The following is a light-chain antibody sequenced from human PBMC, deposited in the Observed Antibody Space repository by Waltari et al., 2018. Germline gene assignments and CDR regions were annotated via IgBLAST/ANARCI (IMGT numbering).Light chain of an antibody. CDR3: QSYDSSLSGSRV. CDR1: RSNNGAGYD. CDR2: GNS. V-gene: IGLV1-40*01. J-gene: IGLJ2*01. Sequence: QSVLTQPPSVSGAPGQRVTIACPGRRSNNGAGYDVHWYQQPPGTAPKLLMYGNSNRPSGVPDRFSGSKSGTSASLAITGLQAEDEADYYCQSYDSSLSGSRVFGGGTKLTVL.